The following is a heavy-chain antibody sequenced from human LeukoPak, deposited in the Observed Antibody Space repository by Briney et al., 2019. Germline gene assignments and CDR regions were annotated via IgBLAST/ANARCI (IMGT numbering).Heavy chain of an antibody. CDR2: IYYSGST. D-gene: IGHD4-17*01. CDR3: AREGGPGDYFDY. V-gene: IGHV4-59*01. Sequence: SETPSLTCTVSGGSISSYYWSWIRQPPGKGLEWIGYIYYSGSTNYNPSLKSRVTISVDTSKNQFSLKLSSVTAADTAVYYCAREGGPGDYFDYWGQGTLVTVSS. J-gene: IGHJ4*02. CDR1: GGSISSYY.